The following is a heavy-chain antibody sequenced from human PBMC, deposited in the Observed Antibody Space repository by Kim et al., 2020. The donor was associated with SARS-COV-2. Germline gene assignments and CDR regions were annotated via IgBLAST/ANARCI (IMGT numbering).Heavy chain of an antibody. D-gene: IGHD6-19*01. CDR2: INPSGGST. CDR3: ARVVAVGTYYYYYYGMDV. J-gene: IGHJ6*02. V-gene: IGHV1-46*01. CDR1: GYTFTSYY. Sequence: ASVKVSCKASGYTFTSYYMHWVRQAPGQGLEWMGIINPSGGSTSYAQKFQGRVTMTRDTSTSTVYMELSSLRSEDTAVYYCARVVAVGTYYYYYYGMDVWGQGTTVTVSS.